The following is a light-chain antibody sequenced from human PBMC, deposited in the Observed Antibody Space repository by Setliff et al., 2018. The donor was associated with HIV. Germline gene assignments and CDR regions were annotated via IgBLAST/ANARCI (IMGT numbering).Light chain of an antibody. Sequence: QSALTQPASVSGSPGQSIAISCTGTDSDVGGYDYVSWYQQVPGKAPKVMIYEVSKRPSGVSKRFSGSKSGNEASLTISGLQADDEADYYCTSYAGSKTFDVFGTGTKVTVL. CDR1: DSDVGGYDY. V-gene: IGLV2-14*01. CDR2: EVS. CDR3: TSYAGSKTFDV. J-gene: IGLJ1*01.